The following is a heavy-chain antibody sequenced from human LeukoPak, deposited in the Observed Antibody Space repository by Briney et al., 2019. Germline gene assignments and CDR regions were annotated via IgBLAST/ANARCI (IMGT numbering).Heavy chain of an antibody. CDR3: ARERSGSYFAFDY. J-gene: IGHJ4*02. CDR2: IYSGGST. D-gene: IGHD1-26*01. CDR1: GFTVSSNY. V-gene: IGHV3-66*01. Sequence: PGGSLRLSCAASGFTVSSNYMSWVRQAPGKGLEWVSVIYSGGSTYYADSVKGRFTISRDNSKNTLYLQMNSLRAEDTAVYYCARERSGSYFAFDYWGQGTLVTVSS.